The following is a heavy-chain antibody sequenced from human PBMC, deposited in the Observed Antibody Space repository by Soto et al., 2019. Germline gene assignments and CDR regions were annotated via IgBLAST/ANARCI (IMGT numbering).Heavy chain of an antibody. V-gene: IGHV1-18*01. Sequence: ASVKGSCTASGDTFTSDGMRWVRNAPGQGLEGMGFIRAYNGNTNYAQKLQGRVTMTTDTSTSTAYMELRSLRSDDTAVYYCARDAPYTGSSPLLPVYYYGMDVWGQGTTVTVSS. CDR1: GDTFTSDG. CDR2: IRAYNGNT. CDR3: ARDAPYTGSSPLLPVYYYGMDV. D-gene: IGHD6-6*01. J-gene: IGHJ6*02.